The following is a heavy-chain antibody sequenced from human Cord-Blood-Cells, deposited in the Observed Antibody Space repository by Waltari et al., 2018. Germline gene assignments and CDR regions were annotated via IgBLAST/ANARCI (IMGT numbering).Heavy chain of an antibody. CDR2: INPNSGGT. D-gene: IGHD6-13*01. V-gene: IGHV1-2*02. CDR1: GYTFTGYY. Sequence: QVQLVQSGAEVKKPGASVKVSCKASGYTFTGYYMHWVRQAPGQGLEWMGGINPNSGGTNYAQKFQGRVTMTRDTSISTAYMELSRLRSDDTAVYYCARSSPISNVDSSLDYWGQGTLVTVSS. J-gene: IGHJ4*02. CDR3: ARSSPISNVDSSLDY.